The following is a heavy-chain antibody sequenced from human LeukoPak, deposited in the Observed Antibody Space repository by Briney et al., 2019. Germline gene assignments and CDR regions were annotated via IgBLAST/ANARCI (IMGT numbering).Heavy chain of an antibody. CDR2: IIPILGIP. V-gene: IGHV1-69*04. J-gene: IGHJ4*02. CDR3: ARSYYDSSGYYYFDS. Sequence: SVKVSCKVSGGTFSSYAISWVRQAPRQGLEWMGRIIPILGIPNYAPKLQHRVTITADKSTSTAYMDLSSLRSEDTAVYYCARSYYDSSGYYYFDSWGQGTLATVSS. CDR1: GGTFSSYA. D-gene: IGHD3-22*01.